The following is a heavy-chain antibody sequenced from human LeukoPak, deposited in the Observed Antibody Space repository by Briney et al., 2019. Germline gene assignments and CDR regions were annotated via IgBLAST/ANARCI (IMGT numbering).Heavy chain of an antibody. D-gene: IGHD1-26*01. J-gene: IGHJ4*02. CDR3: ARDRSGSYYALSPFDY. V-gene: IGHV4-39*07. CDR2: IYYSGST. Sequence: PSETLSLTCTVSGGSISSSSYYWGWIRQPPGKRLEWIGSIYYSGSTYYNPSLKSRVTISVDTSKNQFSLKLSSVTAADTAVYYCARDRSGSYYALSPFDYWGQGTLVTVSS. CDR1: GGSISSSSYY.